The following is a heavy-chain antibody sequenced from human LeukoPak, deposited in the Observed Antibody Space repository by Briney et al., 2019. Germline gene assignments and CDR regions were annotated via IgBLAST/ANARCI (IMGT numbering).Heavy chain of an antibody. CDR3: AREITPGSYARRWFDP. CDR1: GGSISSSSYY. CDR2: IYYSGST. V-gene: IGHV4-39*07. Sequence: SETLSLTCTVSGGSISSSSYYWGWIRQPPGKGLEWIGSIYYSGSTYYNPSLKSRVTISVDTSKNQFSLKLSSVTAADTAVYYCAREITPGSYARRWFDPWGQGTLVTVSS. J-gene: IGHJ5*02. D-gene: IGHD3-10*01.